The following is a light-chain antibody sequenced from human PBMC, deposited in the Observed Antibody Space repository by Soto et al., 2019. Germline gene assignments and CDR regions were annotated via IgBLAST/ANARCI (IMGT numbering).Light chain of an antibody. CDR1: QSVNSF. J-gene: IGKJ1*01. CDR3: QHYDGAPRA. CDR2: GAS. Sequence: EIVLTQSPGTLSLSPGERATLSCRASQSVNSFLDWFQEKPGQAPRLLIYGASSRASGIPARFSGSGSGTDFTLTITRLEPEDSAVYYCQHYDGAPRAFGPGTRVEIK. V-gene: IGKV3-20*01.